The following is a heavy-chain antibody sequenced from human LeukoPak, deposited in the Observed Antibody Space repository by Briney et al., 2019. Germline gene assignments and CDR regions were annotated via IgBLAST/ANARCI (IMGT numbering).Heavy chain of an antibody. CDR2: ISSSGSTI. V-gene: IGHV3-48*04. J-gene: IGHJ4*02. CDR3: AKDILAAGLFFDY. CDR1: GFTFSTYS. D-gene: IGHD6-13*01. Sequence: GGSLRLSCAASGFTFSTYSMNWVRQAPGKGLEWVSYISSSGSTIYYADSVKGRFTISRDNAKNSLYLQMNTLRAEDTAVYYCAKDILAAGLFFDYWGQGTLVTVSS.